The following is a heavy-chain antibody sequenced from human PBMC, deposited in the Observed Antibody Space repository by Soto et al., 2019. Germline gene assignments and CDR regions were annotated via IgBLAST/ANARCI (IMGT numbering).Heavy chain of an antibody. D-gene: IGHD6-19*01. CDR2: ISSSSSTI. V-gene: IGHV3-48*02. Sequence: PWGPLRLRCAVAELTFGGYDGHRVRQAPGKGLEWVSFISSSSSTIYYADSVKGRFTISRDNAKNSLYLQMNSLRDEDTALYYCARVSLARSGWYLRYGMDVWGQGTTVTVSS. CDR3: ARVSLARSGWYLRYGMDV. J-gene: IGHJ6*02. CDR1: ELTFGGYD.